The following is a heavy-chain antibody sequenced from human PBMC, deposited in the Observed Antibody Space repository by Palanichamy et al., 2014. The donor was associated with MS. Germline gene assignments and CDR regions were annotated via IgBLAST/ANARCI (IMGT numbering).Heavy chain of an antibody. CDR2: INQGGSQT. D-gene: IGHD2-8*01. Sequence: EVQLVESGGDLVQPGGPLRLSCAASGFTFSNYWMDWVRQAPGKGLDWVANINQGGSQTYYADSVRGRFIISRDNAESSMSLQMNSLRAEDTAVYYCMRIYCSTTDRYVDYWGQGTLVTVSS. V-gene: IGHV3-7*01. CDR3: MRIYCSTTDRYVDY. CDR1: GFTFSNYW. J-gene: IGHJ4*02.